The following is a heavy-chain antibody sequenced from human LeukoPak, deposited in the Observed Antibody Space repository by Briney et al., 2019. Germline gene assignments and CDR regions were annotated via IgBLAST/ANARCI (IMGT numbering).Heavy chain of an antibody. Sequence: ASVKVSCKASGYTFTGYYMHWVRQAPGQGLEWMGWINPNSGGTNYAQKFQGRVTMTRDTSISTAYMELSRLRSDDTAVYYCARWMAGVYYLDYWGQGTLVTVSS. D-gene: IGHD5-24*01. J-gene: IGHJ4*02. V-gene: IGHV1-2*02. CDR3: ARWMAGVYYLDY. CDR1: GYTFTGYY. CDR2: INPNSGGT.